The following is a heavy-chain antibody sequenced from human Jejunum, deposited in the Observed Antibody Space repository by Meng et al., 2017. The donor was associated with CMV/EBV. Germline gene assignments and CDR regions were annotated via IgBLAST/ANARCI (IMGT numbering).Heavy chain of an antibody. J-gene: IGHJ5*02. V-gene: IGHV4-39*01. CDR1: IISSGYY. D-gene: IGHD3-16*01. CDR2: IYYIGSP. Sequence: IISSGYYWGWILQTPGTGLAGKGLEWIGSIYYIGSPNYNPSLESRVTISIDTSKNQFSLRLTSVTAADTAVYYCARNLYSYGSNWFDPWGQGTLVTVSS. CDR3: ARNLYSYGSNWFDP.